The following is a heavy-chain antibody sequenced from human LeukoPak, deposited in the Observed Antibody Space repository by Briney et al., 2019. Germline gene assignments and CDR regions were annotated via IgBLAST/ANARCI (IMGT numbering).Heavy chain of an antibody. J-gene: IGHJ4*02. D-gene: IGHD4-11*01. V-gene: IGHV3-23*01. CDR2: ISGSGGST. CDR3: AKSAPTTVRCFDY. CDR1: GFTCNSYA. Sequence: PGGYLRLSCAASGFTCNSYAMSWVRQAPGKGLEWVLDISGSGGSTYYADSVKGRFTISRDNSKNTLYLQMNSLRAEDTAVYYCAKSAPTTVRCFDYWGQGTLVTVSS.